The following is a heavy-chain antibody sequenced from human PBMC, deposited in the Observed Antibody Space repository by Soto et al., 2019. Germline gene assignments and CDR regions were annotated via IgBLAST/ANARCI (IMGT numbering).Heavy chain of an antibody. Sequence: SETLSLTCAVYGGSFSGYYWSWIRQPPGKGLEWIGEINHSGSTNYNPSLKSRVTISVDTSKNQFSLKLSPVTAADTAVYYCARGRLDSKPDYYYYYGMDVWGQGTTVTVSS. CDR2: INHSGST. CDR1: GGSFSGYY. J-gene: IGHJ6*02. D-gene: IGHD4-4*01. CDR3: ARGRLDSKPDYYYYYGMDV. V-gene: IGHV4-34*01.